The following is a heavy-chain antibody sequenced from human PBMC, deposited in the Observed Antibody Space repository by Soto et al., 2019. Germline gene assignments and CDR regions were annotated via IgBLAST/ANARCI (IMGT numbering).Heavy chain of an antibody. V-gene: IGHV3-23*01. J-gene: IGHJ3*02. CDR3: AKDLFSPKTYYYGSGSYPYDAFDI. CDR2: ISGSGGST. CDR1: GFTFSSYA. Sequence: GGSLRLSCAASGFTFSSYAMSWVRQAPGKGLEWVSVISGSGGSTYYADSVKGRFTISRDNSKNTLYLQMNSLRAEDTAVYYCAKDLFSPKTYYYGSGSYPYDAFDIWGQGTMVTVSS. D-gene: IGHD3-10*01.